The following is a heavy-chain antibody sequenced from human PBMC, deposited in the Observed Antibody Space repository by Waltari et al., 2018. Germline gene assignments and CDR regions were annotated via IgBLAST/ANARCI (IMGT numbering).Heavy chain of an antibody. CDR1: GFSLSSATMG. Sequence: QVTLKESGPVLVKPTETLTLTCTVSGFSLSSATMGVSWIRQPPGKALEWLAHVFSNDEKSYSTSLKRRSLTISKDTSKSQVVFTMTNMDPVDTATYYCARTEEYLWGSYRYFTYWGQGILVTVSS. D-gene: IGHD3-16*02. CDR2: VFSNDEK. CDR3: ARTEEYLWGSYRYFTY. J-gene: IGHJ4*02. V-gene: IGHV2-26*01.